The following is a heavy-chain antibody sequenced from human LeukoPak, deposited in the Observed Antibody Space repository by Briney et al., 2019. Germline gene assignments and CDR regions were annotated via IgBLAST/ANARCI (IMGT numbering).Heavy chain of an antibody. CDR1: GYTFTSYD. V-gene: IGHV1-8*01. CDR3: ARVFCSSTSRYVWFDP. J-gene: IGHJ5*02. CDR2: MNPNSGNT. Sequence: ASVKVSCKASGYTFTSYDINWVRQATGQELEWMGWMNPNSGNTGYAQKFQGRVTMTRNTSISTAYMELSSLRSEDTAVYYCARVFCSSTSRYVWFDPWGQGTLVTVSS. D-gene: IGHD2-2*01.